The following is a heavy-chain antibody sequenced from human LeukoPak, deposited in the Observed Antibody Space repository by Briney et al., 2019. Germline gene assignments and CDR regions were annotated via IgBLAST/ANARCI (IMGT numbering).Heavy chain of an antibody. CDR3: AGARQPYYYDSSGPYPLDAFDI. CDR1: GGAFSSYT. D-gene: IGHD3-22*01. Sequence: ASVKLSCKASGGAFSSYTISWVRQAPGQGLEWMGRIIPILGIANYAQKSQGRVTITADKSTSTAYMELSSLRSEDTAVYYCAGARQPYYYDSSGPYPLDAFDIWGQGTMVTVSS. V-gene: IGHV1-69*02. CDR2: IIPILGIA. J-gene: IGHJ3*02.